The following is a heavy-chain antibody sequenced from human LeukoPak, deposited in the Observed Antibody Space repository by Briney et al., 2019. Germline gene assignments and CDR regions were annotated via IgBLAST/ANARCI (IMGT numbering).Heavy chain of an antibody. CDR2: LYSDGNT. CDR3: ARGVEPLAANTLAY. CDR1: GFTLITND. D-gene: IGHD1-14*01. V-gene: IGHV3-53*01. J-gene: IGHJ4*02. Sequence: GRSLRLSCAASGFTLITNDMTWVRQAPGKGLEWVSVLYSDGNTKYADSVQGRFTISRDNSKNTLYLEMNSLSPDDAAVYYCARGVEPLAANTLAYWGQGTLVTVSS.